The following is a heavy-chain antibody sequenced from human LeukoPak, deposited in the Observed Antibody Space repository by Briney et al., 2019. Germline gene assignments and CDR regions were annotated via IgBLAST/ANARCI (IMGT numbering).Heavy chain of an antibody. D-gene: IGHD3-22*01. CDR2: IYYSGST. V-gene: IGHV4-59*01. CDR3: ARGNKLYYYDSSGYYQYFDY. J-gene: IGHJ4*02. Sequence: PSETLSLTCTVSGGSISSYYWSWIRQPPGKGLEWIGYIYYSGSTNYNPSLKSRVTISVDTSKNQFSLKLSSVTAVDTAVYYCARGNKLYYYDSSGYYQYFDYWGQGTLVTVSS. CDR1: GGSISSYY.